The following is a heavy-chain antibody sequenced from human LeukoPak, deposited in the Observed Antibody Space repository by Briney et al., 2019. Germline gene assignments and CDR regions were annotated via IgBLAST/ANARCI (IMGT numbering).Heavy chain of an antibody. CDR1: GFTFGDYA. Sequence: PGGSLRLSCTASGFTFGDYAMTWVRQAPGKGLEWVGFIRSKAYGGTTEYAASVKGRFAISRDDSNSIAYLQMNSLKIEDTAVYYCTRDTTPYYWGQGTLVTVSS. CDR3: TRDTTPYY. D-gene: IGHD2-15*01. CDR2: IRSKAYGGTT. V-gene: IGHV3-49*04. J-gene: IGHJ4*02.